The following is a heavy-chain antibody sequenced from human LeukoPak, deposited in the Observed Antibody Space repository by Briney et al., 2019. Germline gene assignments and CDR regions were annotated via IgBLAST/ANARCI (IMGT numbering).Heavy chain of an antibody. D-gene: IGHD6-19*01. CDR2: INRNGGST. CDR3: ARDISSGWYFDY. CDR1: GFTFDDYG. J-gene: IGHJ4*02. Sequence: GGSLRLSCAVSGFTFDDYGMSWVRQAPGKGLEWVSGINRNGGSTGYVDSVKGRFTISRDNAKNSLHLQMNSLRAEDTALYYCARDISSGWYFDYWGQGTLVTVSS. V-gene: IGHV3-20*04.